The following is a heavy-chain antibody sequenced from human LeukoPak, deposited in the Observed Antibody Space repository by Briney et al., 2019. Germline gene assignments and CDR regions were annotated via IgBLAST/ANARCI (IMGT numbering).Heavy chain of an antibody. CDR2: ISSRGSTK. J-gene: IGHJ4*02. CDR3: ARDGYNYGLDY. D-gene: IGHD5-18*01. Sequence: GGSLRLSCAASGFTFSSYEMNWVRQAPGKGLEWVSYISSRGSTKYYADSVRGRFTIFRDNAKNSLYLQMNSLRAEDTAVYYCARDGYNYGLDYWGQGGLVTVSS. V-gene: IGHV3-48*03. CDR1: GFTFSSYE.